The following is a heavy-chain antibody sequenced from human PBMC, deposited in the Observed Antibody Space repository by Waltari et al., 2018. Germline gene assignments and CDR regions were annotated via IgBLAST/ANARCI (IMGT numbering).Heavy chain of an antibody. CDR1: GFSFSTFW. J-gene: IGHJ4*02. V-gene: IGHV3-74*01. D-gene: IGHD1-7*01. Sequence: DVQLRESGGGLVQPGGSLRLSCAASGFSFSTFWMHWVRQAPGKGLVWVSRINTVGTRTDYADSVRGRFTISRDNARSSLFLQMNGLGVEDTGIYFCAALARVEGELSRGDYWGQGIPVTVSS. CDR2: INTVGTRT. CDR3: AALARVEGELSRGDY.